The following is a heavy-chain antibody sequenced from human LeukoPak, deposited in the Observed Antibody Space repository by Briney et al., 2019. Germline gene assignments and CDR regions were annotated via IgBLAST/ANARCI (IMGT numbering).Heavy chain of an antibody. Sequence: GGSLRLSCAASGFTFSTYWMSWVRQAPGKGLEWVANIKEDGSDENYVDSVKGRFTISRDNAKDSLYLQLNSLRAEDTAVYYCARDGGYNPGRDAFDIWGQGTMVTVSS. CDR2: IKEDGSDE. D-gene: IGHD5-18*01. J-gene: IGHJ3*02. CDR3: ARDGGYNPGRDAFDI. V-gene: IGHV3-7*05. CDR1: GFTFSTYW.